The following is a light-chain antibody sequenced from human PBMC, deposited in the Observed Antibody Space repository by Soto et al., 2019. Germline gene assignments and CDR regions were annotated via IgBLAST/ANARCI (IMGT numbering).Light chain of an antibody. Sequence: EIVMTQSPATLAMSPGGRATLSCRASESVNTKVAWYQQKSGQAPRLLIYGASTRATGIPDRFSGSGSGTEFTLTISSLQSEDFAVYYCQQCNNWPLTFGGGTKVDIK. CDR1: ESVNTK. CDR3: QQCNNWPLT. V-gene: IGKV3-15*01. CDR2: GAS. J-gene: IGKJ4*01.